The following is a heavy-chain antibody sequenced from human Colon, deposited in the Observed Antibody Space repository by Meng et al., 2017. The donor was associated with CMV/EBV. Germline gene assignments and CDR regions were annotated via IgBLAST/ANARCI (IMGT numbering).Heavy chain of an antibody. Sequence: SETLSLTCAVYGGPFSGYSWSWVRQSPGKGLEWIVEINHSGITNYNPSLQSRVTISEDRSKNQFSLKLNSVTAADTAVYYCARAITIFGGYYFDYWGQGTLVTVSS. CDR2: INHSGIT. J-gene: IGHJ4*02. CDR3: ARAITIFGGYYFDY. V-gene: IGHV4-34*01. CDR1: GGPFSGYS. D-gene: IGHD3-3*01.